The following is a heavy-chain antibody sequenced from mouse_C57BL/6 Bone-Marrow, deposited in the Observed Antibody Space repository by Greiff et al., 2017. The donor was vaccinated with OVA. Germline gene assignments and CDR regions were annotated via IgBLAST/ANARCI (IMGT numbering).Heavy chain of an antibody. J-gene: IGHJ2*01. CDR2: IYPGSGST. D-gene: IGHD3-2*02. V-gene: IGHV1-55*01. CDR3: ARPSRSGRYFDY. Sequence: QVQLQQPGAELVKPGASVKMSCKASGYTFTSYWITWVKQRPGQGLEWIGDIYPGSGSTTYNEKFKSKATLTVDTSSSTAYMQLSSLTSEDAAVYYCARPSRSGRYFDYWGQGTTLTVSS. CDR1: GYTFTSYW.